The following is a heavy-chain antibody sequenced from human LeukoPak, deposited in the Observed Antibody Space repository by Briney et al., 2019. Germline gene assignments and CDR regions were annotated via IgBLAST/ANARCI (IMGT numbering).Heavy chain of an antibody. CDR3: AKGGCSGGSCYKGGFDY. Sequence: GGSLRLSCAASGFTFSSYAMSWVRQAPGKGLEWVSAISGSGGSTYYADSVKGRFAISRDNSKNTLYLQMNSLRAEDTAVYYCAKGGCSGGSCYKGGFDYWGQGTLVTVSS. CDR1: GFTFSSYA. CDR2: ISGSGGST. V-gene: IGHV3-23*01. D-gene: IGHD2-15*01. J-gene: IGHJ4*02.